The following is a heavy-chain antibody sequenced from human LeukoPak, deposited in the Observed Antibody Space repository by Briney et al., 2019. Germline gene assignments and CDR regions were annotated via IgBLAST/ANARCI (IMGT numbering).Heavy chain of an antibody. D-gene: IGHD6-13*01. CDR1: GLTFRSYA. Sequence: GGSLRLSCAASGLTFRSYAMSWVRQAPGKGLQWVSAITGSGGSTYYADSVKGRFTISRDNSKNTLYLQMNSLRAEDTAVYYCAKGTRQQLVPYYFDYWGQGTLVTVSS. V-gene: IGHV3-23*01. J-gene: IGHJ4*02. CDR3: AKGTRQQLVPYYFDY. CDR2: ITGSGGST.